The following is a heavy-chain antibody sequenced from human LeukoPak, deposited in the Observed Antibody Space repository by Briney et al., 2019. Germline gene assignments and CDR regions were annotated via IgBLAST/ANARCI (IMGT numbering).Heavy chain of an antibody. D-gene: IGHD6-13*01. J-gene: IGHJ4*02. CDR1: GYTLTELS. CDR2: INPNSGGT. Sequence: ASVKVSCKVSGYTLTELSMHWVRQAPGQGLEWMGWINPNSGGTNYAQKFQGRVTMTRDTSISTAYMELSRLRSDDTAVYYCARDLTSGYSSKERFDYWGQGTLVTVSS. V-gene: IGHV1-2*02. CDR3: ARDLTSGYSSKERFDY.